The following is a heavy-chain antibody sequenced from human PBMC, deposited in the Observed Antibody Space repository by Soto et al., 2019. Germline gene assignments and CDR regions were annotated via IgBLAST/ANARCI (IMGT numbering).Heavy chain of an antibody. Sequence: QLQLEESGPGLVKPSETLPLTCTVSGDPISSSSYYWGWIRQTPGKGLEWIGYIYNTGTTFYNSSRKSRLTISVDTYKNQFSLRLMSVTAADTAVYYCARRGSGSSFDYWGQGTLVTVSS. CDR1: GDPISSSSYY. D-gene: IGHD3-10*01. CDR2: IYNTGTT. CDR3: ARRGSGSSFDY. V-gene: IGHV4-39*01. J-gene: IGHJ4*02.